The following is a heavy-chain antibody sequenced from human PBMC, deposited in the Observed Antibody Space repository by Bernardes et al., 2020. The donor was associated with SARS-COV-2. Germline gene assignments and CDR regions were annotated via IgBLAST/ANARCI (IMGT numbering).Heavy chain of an antibody. CDR3: ARVGNGSYNWFDP. J-gene: IGHJ5*02. Sequence: LSLTCTVSGASTSSYYWSWIRQPPGKGLEWIGNAYYSGSTNYNPSLKSRVSISVDTSNSQFSLKLTSVTASDTAVYYCARVGNGSYNWFDPWGQGTLVTVSS. CDR2: AYYSGST. CDR1: GASTSSYY. V-gene: IGHV4-59*01. D-gene: IGHD1-26*01.